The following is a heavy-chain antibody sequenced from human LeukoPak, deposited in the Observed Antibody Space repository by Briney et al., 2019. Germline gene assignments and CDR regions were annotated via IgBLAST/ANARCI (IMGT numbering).Heavy chain of an antibody. J-gene: IGHJ5*02. CDR1: GGSISSGDYY. CDR2: ICYSGST. D-gene: IGHD3-22*01. V-gene: IGHV4-30-4*08. Sequence: SQTLSLTCTVSGGSISSGDYYWSWIRQPPGKGLEWIGYICYSGSTYYNPSLKSRVTISVDTSKNQFSLKLSSVTAADTAVYYCARAYYYDSSGYYTNWFDPWGQGTLVTVSS. CDR3: ARAYYYDSSGYYTNWFDP.